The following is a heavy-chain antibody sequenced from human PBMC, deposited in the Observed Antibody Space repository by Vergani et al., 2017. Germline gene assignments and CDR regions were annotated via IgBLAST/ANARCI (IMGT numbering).Heavy chain of an antibody. V-gene: IGHV3-9*01. Sequence: EVQLVESGGGLVQPGRSLRLSCAASGFTFDDYAMHWVRQAPGKGLEWVSGISWNSGSIGYADSVKGRVTISRDNAKTSLYLQMNSLRAEDTALYYCAKDFSSSPIVGADYYYYYGMDVWGQGTTVTVSS. D-gene: IGHD1-26*01. J-gene: IGHJ6*02. CDR1: GFTFDDYA. CDR3: AKDFSSSPIVGADYYYYYGMDV. CDR2: ISWNSGSI.